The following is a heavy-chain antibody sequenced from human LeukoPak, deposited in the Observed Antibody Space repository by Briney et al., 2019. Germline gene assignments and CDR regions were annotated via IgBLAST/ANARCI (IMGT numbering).Heavy chain of an antibody. V-gene: IGHV1-8*01. CDR2: MNPNSGKT. J-gene: IGHJ4*02. Sequence: ASVKVSCKASENTFSNFEFNWVRQATGQGLEWMGWMNPNSGKTGYAQDFQGRVTMTRDTSISTAYMELSSLRSEDTAVYYCAIYLEGYSYGFDYWGQGTLVTVSS. CDR3: AIYLEGYSYGFDY. D-gene: IGHD5-18*01. CDR1: ENTFSNFE.